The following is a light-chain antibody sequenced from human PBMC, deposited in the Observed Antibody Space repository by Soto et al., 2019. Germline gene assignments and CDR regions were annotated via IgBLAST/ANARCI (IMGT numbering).Light chain of an antibody. CDR3: QQRYNWPWT. CDR2: GAS. V-gene: IGKV1-9*01. Sequence: IQLTQSPSSLSASVGDRVTITCRASQGISSNLAWYQQKPGRAPKLLIFGASTLQSGVPSRFSGSGSGTDFTLTISSLEPEDFAVYFCQQRYNWPWTFGQGTKVDIK. CDR1: QGISSN. J-gene: IGKJ1*01.